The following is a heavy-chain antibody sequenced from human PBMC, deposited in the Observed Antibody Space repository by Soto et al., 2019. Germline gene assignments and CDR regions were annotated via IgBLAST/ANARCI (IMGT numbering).Heavy chain of an antibody. J-gene: IGHJ6*03. CDR3: ARRSEAGSSSWYHYYYYYMDV. D-gene: IGHD6-13*01. Sequence: GGSLRLSCAASGFTFSSYWMSWVRQAPGKGLEWVANIKQDGSEKYYVDSVKGRFTISRDNAKNSLYLQMNSLRAEDTAVYYCARRSEAGSSSWYHYYYYYMDVWGKGTTVTVSS. V-gene: IGHV3-7*01. CDR2: IKQDGSEK. CDR1: GFTFSSYW.